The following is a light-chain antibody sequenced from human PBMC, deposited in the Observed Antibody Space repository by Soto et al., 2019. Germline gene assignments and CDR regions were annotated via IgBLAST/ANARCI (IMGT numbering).Light chain of an antibody. CDR2: GAS. Sequence: EIVLTQSPGTLSLSPGERATLSCRASQSGSSSYLAWYQQKPGQAPRLLIYGASSRATGLPDSFSGSGSGKNFTLTVSRLEPDDFAVYYCQRYGSLYTFGQGTKLEIK. J-gene: IGKJ2*01. CDR3: QRYGSLYT. CDR1: QSGSSSY. V-gene: IGKV3-20*01.